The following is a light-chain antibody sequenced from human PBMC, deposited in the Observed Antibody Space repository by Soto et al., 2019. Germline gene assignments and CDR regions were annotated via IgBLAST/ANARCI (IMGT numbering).Light chain of an antibody. Sequence: EIVMTQSPATLSVSPGERATLSCRASQSVSSNLAWYQQKPGQAPRLLIYGASTRATGIPARFSGSGSGTEFTLTISSLQSEDFAVYYCHQYHLWPWTFGQGTKV. V-gene: IGKV3D-15*01. CDR2: GAS. J-gene: IGKJ1*01. CDR1: QSVSSN. CDR3: HQYHLWPWT.